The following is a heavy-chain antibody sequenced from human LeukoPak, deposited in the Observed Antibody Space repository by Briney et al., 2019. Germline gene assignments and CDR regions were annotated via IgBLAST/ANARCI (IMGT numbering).Heavy chain of an antibody. J-gene: IGHJ4*02. Sequence: GGSLRLSCAASGFTFSDSAMSWVRQAPGKGLEWVSSLSGSGTSTYYADSVKGRFTISRDNSRNTMYLQMNSLRAEDAAVYYWARLIGSSSEIGWGQGTLVTVSS. CDR2: LSGSGTST. CDR1: GFTFSDSA. V-gene: IGHV3-23*01. D-gene: IGHD6-6*01. CDR3: ARLIGSSSEIG.